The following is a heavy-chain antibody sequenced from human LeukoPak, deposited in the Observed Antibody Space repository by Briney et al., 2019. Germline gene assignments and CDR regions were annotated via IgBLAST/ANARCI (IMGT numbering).Heavy chain of an antibody. CDR1: GYTFTSYD. V-gene: IGHV1-8*01. Sequence: ASVKVSCKASGYTFTSYDINWVRQATGQGLEWMGWMNPNSGNTGYAQKFQGRVTMTRNTSISTAYMELSSLRSEDTAAYYCARGRRRYSSRDNWFDPWGQGTLVTVSS. CDR3: ARGRRRYSSRDNWFDP. J-gene: IGHJ5*02. D-gene: IGHD2-15*01. CDR2: MNPNSGNT.